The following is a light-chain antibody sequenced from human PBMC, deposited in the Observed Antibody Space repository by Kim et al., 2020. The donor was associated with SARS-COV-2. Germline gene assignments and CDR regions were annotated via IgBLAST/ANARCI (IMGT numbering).Light chain of an antibody. Sequence: EIVLTQSPATLSLSPGEKATLSCRASQSVSSSYLAWYQQKPGQAPRLLIYGASSRATGVPDRFSGSGSGTDFTLTITRLEPEDFAVYYCQQYGNSPHTFGQVTKVEI. J-gene: IGKJ1*01. CDR2: GAS. V-gene: IGKV3-20*01. CDR3: QQYGNSPHT. CDR1: QSVSSSY.